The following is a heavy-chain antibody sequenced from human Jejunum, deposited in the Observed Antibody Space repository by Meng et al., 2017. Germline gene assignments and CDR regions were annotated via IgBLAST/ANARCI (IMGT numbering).Heavy chain of an antibody. CDR3: TRGIQD. J-gene: IGHJ4*02. D-gene: IGHD5-18*01. CDR2: ISSSGSII. V-gene: IGHV3-48*03. CDR1: GFTFSTYE. Sequence: GESLKISCAASGFTFSTYEMNWVRQTPGKGLEWVSFISSSGSIIYYADSVKGRFTISRDDAKNPLYLQMNSLRAEDTAVYYCTRGIQDWGQGTLVTVSS.